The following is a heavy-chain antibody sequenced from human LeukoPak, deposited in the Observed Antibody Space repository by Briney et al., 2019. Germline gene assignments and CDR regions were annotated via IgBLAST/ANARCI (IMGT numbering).Heavy chain of an antibody. CDR2: VFPSGGEI. J-gene: IGHJ1*01. CDR3: AKDDGWGRYKD. CDR1: GFTLSTFA. V-gene: IGHV3-23*01. Sequence: GGSLSLSCAVSGFTLSTFAMIGVRQPPAKGLGWVSGVFPSGGEIPYADSVRGRFTISRHNSKSTLSLQMNGLRGEDTAVYYCAKDDGWGRYKDWGQGTLVTVSS. D-gene: IGHD3-16*01.